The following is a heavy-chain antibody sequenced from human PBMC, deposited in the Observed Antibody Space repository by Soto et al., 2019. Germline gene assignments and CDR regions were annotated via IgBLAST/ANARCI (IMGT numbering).Heavy chain of an antibody. CDR3: ARGAGYCSGGSCFTRGNYYYMDV. Sequence: EVQLVESGGGLVKPGGSLRLSCAASGFTFSSYSMNWVRQAPGKGLEWVSSISSSSSYIYYADSVKGRFTISRDNAKNSLYMQMNGLRAEETAVYYCARGAGYCSGGSCFTRGNYYYMDVWGKGTTVTGSS. CDR2: ISSSSSYI. D-gene: IGHD2-15*01. CDR1: GFTFSSYS. V-gene: IGHV3-21*01. J-gene: IGHJ6*03.